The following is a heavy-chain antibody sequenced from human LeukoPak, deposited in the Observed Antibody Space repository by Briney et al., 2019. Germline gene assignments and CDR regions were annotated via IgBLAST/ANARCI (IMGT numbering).Heavy chain of an antibody. J-gene: IGHJ4*02. V-gene: IGHV3-11*04. D-gene: IGHD3-22*01. CDR1: GFSFSDYY. CDR3: ATYYSDTSGYPAFDY. Sequence: PGGSLRLSCAASGFSFSDYYMSWIRQAPGKGREWLSYISSDSNAMHYADSVMGRLTISRDNAKNSLYLQMNSLRAEDTAVYYCATYYSDTSGYPAFDYWGQGTLVTVSS. CDR2: ISSDSNAM.